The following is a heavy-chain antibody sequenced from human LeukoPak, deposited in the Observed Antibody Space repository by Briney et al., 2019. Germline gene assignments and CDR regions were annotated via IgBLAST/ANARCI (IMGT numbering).Heavy chain of an antibody. CDR3: ARGGSCSGGNCKYTRKEIDY. D-gene: IGHD2-15*01. J-gene: IGHJ4*02. CDR1: GFTFSNYW. V-gene: IGHV3-74*01. Sequence: GGSLRLSCAASGFTFSNYWMHWVRQAPGKGLVWVSRINSDGSSTTYADSVKGPFTISRDNAKTTLYLQMNSLRVEDTAIYYCARGGSCSGGNCKYTRKEIDYWGQGTLVTVSS. CDR2: INSDGSST.